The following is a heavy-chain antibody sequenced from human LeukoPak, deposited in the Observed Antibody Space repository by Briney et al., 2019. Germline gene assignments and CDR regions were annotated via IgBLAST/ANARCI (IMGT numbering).Heavy chain of an antibody. CDR3: ARNVTGGSSGYWRFDY. D-gene: IGHD3-22*01. Sequence: SETLSLTCTVSGGSISSSNYSWGWIRQPPGKGLEWIGSIYYSGSTYYKSSLKSRITISVDTSKNQFSLKLSSVTAADTAVYYCARNVTGGSSGYWRFDYWGQGTLVTVSS. V-gene: IGHV4-39*01. CDR2: IYYSGST. CDR1: GGSISSSNYS. J-gene: IGHJ4*02.